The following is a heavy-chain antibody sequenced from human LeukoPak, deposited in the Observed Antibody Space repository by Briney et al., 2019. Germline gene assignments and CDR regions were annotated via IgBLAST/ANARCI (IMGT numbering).Heavy chain of an antibody. CDR2: IIPILGIA. CDR3: ARGVSSYPTDAFDI. Sequence: SVKVSCQASGGTFISYTISWVRQAPGQGLEWMGRIIPILGIANYAQKFQGRVTITADKSTSTAYMELSSLRSEDTAVYYCARGVSSYPTDAFDIWGQGTMVTVSS. D-gene: IGHD2-8*01. J-gene: IGHJ3*02. CDR1: GGTFISYT. V-gene: IGHV1-69*02.